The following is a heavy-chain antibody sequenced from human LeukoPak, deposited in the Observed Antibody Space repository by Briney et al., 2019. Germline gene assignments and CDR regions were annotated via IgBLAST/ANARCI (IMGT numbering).Heavy chain of an antibody. J-gene: IGHJ4*02. V-gene: IGHV3-66*02. CDR1: GFNVSSNY. CDR2: IYGADAA. CDR3: VTATGQQFIPYDY. Sequence: GGSLRLSRAASGFNVSSNYMTWLRQAPGKGLEWVSLIYGADAAYYAESVRGRFMISRDNLKNTLFLQMNSLRVEDTAVYYCVTATGQQFIPYDYWGQGTHVTVSS. D-gene: IGHD2-15*01.